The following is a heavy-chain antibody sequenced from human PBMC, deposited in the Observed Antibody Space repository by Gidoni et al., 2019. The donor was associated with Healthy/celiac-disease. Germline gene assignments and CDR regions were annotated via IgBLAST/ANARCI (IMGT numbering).Heavy chain of an antibody. J-gene: IGHJ4*02. V-gene: IGHV1-46*03. CDR2: INPSGGST. CDR3: ARAPAPLRKYDILTGCDY. Sequence: QVQLVQSGAEVKKPGASVKVSCKASGYTFTSYYMHWVRQAPGQGLEWMGIINPSGGSTSYAQKFQGRVTMTRDTSTSTVYMELSSLRSEDTAVYYCARAPAPLRKYDILTGCDYWGQGTLVTVSS. D-gene: IGHD3-9*01. CDR1: GYTFTSYY.